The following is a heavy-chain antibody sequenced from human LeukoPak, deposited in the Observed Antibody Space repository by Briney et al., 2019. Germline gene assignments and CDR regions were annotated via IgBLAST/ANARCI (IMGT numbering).Heavy chain of an antibody. CDR2: MNPNTGDT. CDR1: GYSFTNYD. J-gene: IGHJ4*02. V-gene: IGHV1-8*01. Sequence: ASVKVSCKASGYSFTNYDINWVRQATGQGLEWMGYMNPNTGDTGYAQKFQGRVTMTRDTSISTVYMELTSLGSEDTAVYYCARGREIVVVPAASLNDFWGQGTLVTVSS. CDR3: ARGREIVVVPAASLNDF. D-gene: IGHD2-2*01.